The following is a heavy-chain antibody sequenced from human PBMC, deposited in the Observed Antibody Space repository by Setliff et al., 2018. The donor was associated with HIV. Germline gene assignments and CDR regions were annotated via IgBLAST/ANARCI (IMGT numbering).Heavy chain of an antibody. D-gene: IGHD3-3*01. CDR2: IYTSGST. Sequence: SETLSLTCTVSGGSISSGSYYWNWIRQPAGKGLEWIGRIYTSGSTNYNPSLKSRVTISVDTSKNQFSLKLSSVTAADTAVYYCATHVLQFLEWLSHFDYWGQGTLVTVSS. CDR3: ATHVLQFLEWLSHFDY. CDR1: GGSISSGSYY. V-gene: IGHV4-61*02. J-gene: IGHJ4*02.